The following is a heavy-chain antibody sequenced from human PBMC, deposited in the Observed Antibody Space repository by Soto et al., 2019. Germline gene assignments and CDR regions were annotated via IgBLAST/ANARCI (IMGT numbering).Heavy chain of an antibody. CDR3: AREGYSLDYVKGMDV. V-gene: IGHV1-18*04. Sequence: XSVKVSCTASGYTFTSYGSRLVRQAPGQGLEWMGWISAYNGNTNYAQKLQGRVTMTTDTSTSTAYMELRSLRSDDTAVYYCAREGYSLDYVKGMDVWGQGTTVTVSS. CDR2: ISAYNGNT. D-gene: IGHD5-12*01. CDR1: GYTFTSYG. J-gene: IGHJ6*02.